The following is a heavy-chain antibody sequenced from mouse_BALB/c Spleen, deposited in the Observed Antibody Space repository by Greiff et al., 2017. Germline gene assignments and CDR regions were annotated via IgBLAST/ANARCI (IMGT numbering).Heavy chain of an antibody. D-gene: IGHD2-13*01. CDR1: GYSFTGYF. CDR3: ARGGDSFAY. V-gene: IGHV1-20*02. J-gene: IGHJ3*01. Sequence: VQLQQSGPELVKPGASVKISCKASGYSFTGYFMNWVMQSHGKSLEWIGRINPYNGDTFYNQKFKGKATLTVDKSSSTAHMELRSLASEDSAVYYCARGGDSFAYWGQGTLVTVSA. CDR2: INPYNGDT.